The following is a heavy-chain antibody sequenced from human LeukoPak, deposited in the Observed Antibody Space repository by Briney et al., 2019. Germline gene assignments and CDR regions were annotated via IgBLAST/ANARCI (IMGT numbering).Heavy chain of an antibody. V-gene: IGHV4-59*01. CDR2: IYYSGST. D-gene: IGHD6-13*01. CDR3: ARSEYSSSWALFDY. J-gene: IGHJ4*02. CDR1: GVSISSYY. Sequence: SETLSLTCTVSGVSISSYYWSWIRQPPGKGLEWIGYIYYSGSTNYNPSLKSRVTISVDTSKNQFSLKLSSVTAADTAVYYCARSEYSSSWALFDYWGQGTLVTVSS.